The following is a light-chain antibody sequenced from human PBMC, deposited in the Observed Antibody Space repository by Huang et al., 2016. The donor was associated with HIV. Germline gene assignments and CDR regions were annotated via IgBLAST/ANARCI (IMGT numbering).Light chain of an antibody. V-gene: IGKV1-9*01. CDR2: AAS. CDR1: QGISSY. J-gene: IGKJ1*01. CDR3: QQLNSYPPT. Sequence: IQLTQSPSSLSASVGDRVTITCQASQGISSYLAWYQQKPGKAPKLLIYAASTLQSGVPSRFSGSGSGTDFTLTISSLQPEDFATYHCQQLNSYPPTFGQGTKVEIK.